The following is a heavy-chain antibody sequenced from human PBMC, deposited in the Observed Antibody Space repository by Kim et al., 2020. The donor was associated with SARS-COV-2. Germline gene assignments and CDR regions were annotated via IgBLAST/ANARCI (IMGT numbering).Heavy chain of an antibody. CDR1: GFTFSSYA. Sequence: GGSLRLSCAASGFTFSSYAMSWVRQAPGKGLEWVSTISGSGRHTYYADSVKGRFTISRDNSKITLYLQMNSLRAEDTALYYCANYPTGTTVTTYGMDVWGQGTTVTVSS. CDR3: ANYPTGTTVTTYGMDV. D-gene: IGHD4-17*01. CDR2: ISGSGRHT. J-gene: IGHJ6*02. V-gene: IGHV3-23*01.